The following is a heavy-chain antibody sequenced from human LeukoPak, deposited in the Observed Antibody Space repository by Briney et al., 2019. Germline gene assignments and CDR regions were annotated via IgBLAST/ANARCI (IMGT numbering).Heavy chain of an antibody. CDR3: TRQALILTDYYTFDF. Sequence: GGSLRLSCIVSGFIFGDYAVSWFRLAPGKGLEWVGPIRRKASGGTTEYAASVKGRFTISRDDSKNIAYLQMNSLKTEDTAVYYCTRQALILTDYYTFDFWGQGTLVTVSS. D-gene: IGHD3-9*01. J-gene: IGHJ4*02. CDR1: GFIFGDYA. V-gene: IGHV3-49*03. CDR2: IRRKASGGTT.